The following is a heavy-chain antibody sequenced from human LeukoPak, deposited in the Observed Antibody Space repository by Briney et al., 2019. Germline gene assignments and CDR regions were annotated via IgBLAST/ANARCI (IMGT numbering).Heavy chain of an antibody. CDR1: GFTFDDYA. V-gene: IGHV3-9*01. CDR2: ISWNSGSI. D-gene: IGHD1-1*01. CDR3: AKELDWNDAAFDY. Sequence: GGSLRLSCAASGFTFDDYAMHWVRQAPGKGLEWVSGISWNSGSIGYADSVKGRFTISRDNAKNSLYLQMNSLRAEDTAVYYCAKELDWNDAAFDYWGQGTLVTVSS. J-gene: IGHJ4*02.